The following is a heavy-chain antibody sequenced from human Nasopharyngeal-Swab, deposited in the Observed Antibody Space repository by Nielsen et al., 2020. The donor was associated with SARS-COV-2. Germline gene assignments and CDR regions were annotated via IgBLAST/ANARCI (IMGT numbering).Heavy chain of an antibody. J-gene: IGHJ4*02. Sequence: GESLKISCAASGFTFSSYSMNWVRQAPGKGLEWVSYISSSSSTIYYADSVKGRFTISRDNSKNTVYLQMNSLRAEDTAVYFCADLDSQVPCYWGQGTLVTVSS. D-gene: IGHD3-22*01. CDR2: ISSSSSTI. CDR1: GFTFSSYS. V-gene: IGHV3-48*01. CDR3: ADLDSQVPCY.